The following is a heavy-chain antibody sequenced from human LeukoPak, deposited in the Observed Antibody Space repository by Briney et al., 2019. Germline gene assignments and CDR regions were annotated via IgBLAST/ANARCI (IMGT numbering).Heavy chain of an antibody. CDR1: GYSISNGYY. D-gene: IGHD2-8*01. V-gene: IGHV4-38-2*02. CDR2: LYHSDSA. CDR3: ARDLATNGVWFDP. Sequence: SETLSLTCAVSGYSISNGYYWVWIRQPPGRGLEWIGSLYHSDSAYYNTSLRSRVSMSVDTSKNQFSLTLSFVTAADTAVYYCARDLATNGVWFDPWGQGTLVTVSS. J-gene: IGHJ5*02.